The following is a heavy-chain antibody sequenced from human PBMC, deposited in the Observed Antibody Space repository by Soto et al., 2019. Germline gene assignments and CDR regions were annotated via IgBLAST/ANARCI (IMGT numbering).Heavy chain of an antibody. V-gene: IGHV3-33*01. D-gene: IGHD1-7*01. CDR3: ARGGELLDYYYYGMDV. Sequence: QVQLVESGGGVVQPGRSLRLSCAASGFTFSSYGMHWVRQAPGKGLEWVAVIWYDGSNKYYADSVKGRFTISRDNSKNTLYLQMTSLRAEDTAVYYCARGGELLDYYYYGMDVWGQGTTVTVSS. CDR2: IWYDGSNK. J-gene: IGHJ6*02. CDR1: GFTFSSYG.